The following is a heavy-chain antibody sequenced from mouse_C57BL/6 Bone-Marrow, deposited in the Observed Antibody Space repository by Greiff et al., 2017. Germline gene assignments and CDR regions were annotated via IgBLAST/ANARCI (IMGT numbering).Heavy chain of an antibody. J-gene: IGHJ4*01. CDR3: ARKKIEIYYGYDYYAMDY. V-gene: IGHV1-64*01. CDR1: GYTFTSYW. D-gene: IGHD2-2*01. CDR2: IHPNSGST. Sequence: QVQLQQSGAELVKPGASVKLSCKASGYTFTSYWMHWVKQRPGQGLEWIGMIHPNSGSTNYNEKFKSKATLTVDTSSSTAYMQLSSLTSEDSAVYYCARKKIEIYYGYDYYAMDYWGQGTSVTVSS.